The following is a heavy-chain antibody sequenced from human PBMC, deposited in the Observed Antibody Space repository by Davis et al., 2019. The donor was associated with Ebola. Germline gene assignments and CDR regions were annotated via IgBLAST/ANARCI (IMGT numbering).Heavy chain of an antibody. D-gene: IGHD2-15*01. J-gene: IGHJ4*02. CDR2: INHSGST. Sequence: MPSETLSLTCAVYGGSFSGYYWSWIRQPPGKGLEWIGEINHSGSTNYNPSLKSRVTISVDTSKNQFSLKLNSVTAADTAVYYCARLWYHFDHWGQGAEVTVSS. V-gene: IGHV4-34*01. CDR3: ARLWYHFDH. CDR1: GGSFSGYY.